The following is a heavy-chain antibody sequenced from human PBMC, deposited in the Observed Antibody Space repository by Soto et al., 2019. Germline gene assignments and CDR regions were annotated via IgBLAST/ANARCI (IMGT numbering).Heavy chain of an antibody. CDR1: GGTFSSYA. J-gene: IGHJ4*02. CDR3: ARGPHSGYDSGLYFDY. V-gene: IGHV1-69*13. D-gene: IGHD5-12*01. Sequence: ASVKVSCKASGGTFSSYAISWVRQAPGQGLEWMGGIIPIFGTANYAQKFQGRVTITADESTSTAYMELSSLRSEDTAVYYCARGPHSGYDSGLYFDYWGQGTLVTVSS. CDR2: IIPIFGTA.